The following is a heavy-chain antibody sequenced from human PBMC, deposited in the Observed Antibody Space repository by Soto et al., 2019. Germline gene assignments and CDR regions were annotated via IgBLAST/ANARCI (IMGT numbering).Heavy chain of an antibody. Sequence: EVQLVESGGGLVQPGGSLRLSCAASGFTVSDNYMSWVRQPPGKGLEWVSVVYNGDTKYYADSVKGRFTISRDNSKHTLYLQMNSLRVEDTAVYYCASYGDSPYWGQGTLVTVSS. CDR1: GFTVSDNY. CDR2: VYNGDTK. CDR3: ASYGDSPY. V-gene: IGHV3-66*01. D-gene: IGHD4-17*01. J-gene: IGHJ4*02.